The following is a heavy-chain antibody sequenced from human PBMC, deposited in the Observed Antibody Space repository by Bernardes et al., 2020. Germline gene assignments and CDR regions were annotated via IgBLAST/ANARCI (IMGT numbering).Heavy chain of an antibody. CDR3: ARVRRKGEWTPTMTYYFDN. V-gene: IGHV4-61*01. D-gene: IGHD3-16*01. J-gene: IGHJ4*02. CDR2: IHHSGTT. CDR1: GESVCSDNFYY. Sequence: SETLSLSCTVSGESVCSDNFYYWSWIRQPPGKGLEWIGYIHHSGTTSYNPSLESRVTISVDTSKSQFSLRLTSVTAADTAVYYCARVRRKGEWTPTMTYYFDNWGQGTLVIVSS.